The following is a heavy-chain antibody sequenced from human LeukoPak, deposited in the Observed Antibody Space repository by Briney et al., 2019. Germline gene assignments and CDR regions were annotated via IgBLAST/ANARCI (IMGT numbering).Heavy chain of an antibody. CDR3: ARSRGGCSSTSCYSAAGYGMDV. CDR1: GFNFNNYV. D-gene: IGHD2-2*01. CDR2: ISYDGSDI. J-gene: IGHJ6*02. Sequence: GGSLRLSCAASGFNFNNYVMHWVRQAPGKGLEWVAVISYDGSDIYYADSVKGRFTISRDNSKNTLYVQMNSLRAEDTAVYYCARSRGGCSSTSCYSAAGYGMDVWGQGTTVTVSS. V-gene: IGHV3-30-3*01.